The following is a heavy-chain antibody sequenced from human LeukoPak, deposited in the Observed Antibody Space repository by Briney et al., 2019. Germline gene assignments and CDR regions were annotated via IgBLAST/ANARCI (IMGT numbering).Heavy chain of an antibody. V-gene: IGHV3-21*01. Sequence: PGRSLRLSCAASGFTFSSYSMNWVRQAPGKGLEWVSSISSSSSYIYYADSVKGRSTISRDNAKNSLYLQMNSLRAEDTAVYYCASLDSSGYFYFDYWGQGTLVTVSS. CDR1: GFTFSSYS. D-gene: IGHD3-22*01. CDR2: ISSSSSYI. CDR3: ASLDSSGYFYFDY. J-gene: IGHJ4*02.